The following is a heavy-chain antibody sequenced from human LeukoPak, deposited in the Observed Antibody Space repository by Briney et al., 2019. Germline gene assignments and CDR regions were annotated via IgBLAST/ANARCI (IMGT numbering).Heavy chain of an antibody. CDR3: ARVPGLILGSNAFDI. J-gene: IGHJ3*02. CDR1: GYTFTGYC. D-gene: IGHD3-22*01. V-gene: IGHV1-2*02. CDR2: INPNSGGT. Sequence: ASVKVSCKASGYTFTGYCMHWVRQAPGQGLEWMGWINPNSGGTNYAQKFQGRVTITRDTSISTAYMELSRLRSDDTAVYYCARVPGLILGSNAFDIWGQGTMVTVSS.